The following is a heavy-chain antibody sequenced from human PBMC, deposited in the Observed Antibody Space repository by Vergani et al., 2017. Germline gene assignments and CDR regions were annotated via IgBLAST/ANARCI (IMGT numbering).Heavy chain of an antibody. CDR1: GFTFSSYG. D-gene: IGHD1-20*01. CDR2: IRYDGSNK. V-gene: IGHV3-30*02. J-gene: IGHJ4*01. CDR3: ARAYGRYDWFDY. Sequence: QVQLVESGGGVVQPGGSLRLSCAASGFTFSSYGMHWVRQAPGKGLEWVAFIRYDGSNKYYADSVKGRFTISRDNSKNTLYLQMNSLRVKDTAVYYCARAYGRYDWFDYWGQRTLVTVSS.